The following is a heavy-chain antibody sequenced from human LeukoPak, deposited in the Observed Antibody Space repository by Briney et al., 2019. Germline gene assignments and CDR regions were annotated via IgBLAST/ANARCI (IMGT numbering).Heavy chain of an antibody. CDR1: GYTLTGYY. V-gene: IGHV3-30*04. CDR2: ISSDGNKQ. Sequence: SCKASGYTLTGYYMHWVRQAPGKGLEWVAVISSDGNKQFYTDSVKGRFTISRDNSRNTLYLQINGLRVEDTAVYYCVRDAGGYWGQGTPVTVSS. J-gene: IGHJ4*02. CDR3: VRDAGGY.